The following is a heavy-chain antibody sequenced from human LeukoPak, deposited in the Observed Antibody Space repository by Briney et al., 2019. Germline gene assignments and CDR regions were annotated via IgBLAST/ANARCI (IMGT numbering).Heavy chain of an antibody. V-gene: IGHV3-23*01. Sequence: GGSLRLSCAASGFTFSSYATSWVRQGPGKGLEWVSGLGGSGGGTYYADSVKGRFTISGDNSKNTLYLQMNSLRAEDTAVYYCARRMVNRAIDYWGQGTLVTVSS. D-gene: IGHD2-21*01. CDR1: GFTFSSYA. J-gene: IGHJ4*02. CDR2: LGGSGGGT. CDR3: ARRMVNRAIDY.